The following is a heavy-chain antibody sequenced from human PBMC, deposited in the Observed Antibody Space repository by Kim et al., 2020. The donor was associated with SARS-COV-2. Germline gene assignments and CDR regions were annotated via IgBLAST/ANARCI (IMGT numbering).Heavy chain of an antibody. CDR1: GFTFSSYA. CDR2: ISYDGSNK. V-gene: IGHV3-30*04. D-gene: IGHD1-26*01. Sequence: GGSLRLSCAASGFTFSSYAMHWVRQAPGKGLEWVAVISYDGSNKYYADSVKGRFTISRDNSKNTLYLQMNSLRAEDTAVYYCAKRGSVGATGGWFDPWG. J-gene: IGHJ5*02. CDR3: AKRGSVGATGGWFDP.